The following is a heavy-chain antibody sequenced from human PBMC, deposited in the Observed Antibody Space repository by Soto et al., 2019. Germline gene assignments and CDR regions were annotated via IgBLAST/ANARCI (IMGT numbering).Heavy chain of an antibody. CDR1: GGSFSGYY. CDR3: ARGRSITMLRGAPPDY. J-gene: IGHJ4*02. Sequence: PSETLSLTCAVYGGSFSGYYWSWIRQPPGKGLEWIGEINQSGGTHYNPSLKSRVTMSVDTSKNQFSLKLSSVTATDTAVYYCARGRSITMLRGAPPDYWGQGTLVTAPQ. CDR2: INQSGGT. V-gene: IGHV4-34*01. D-gene: IGHD3-10*01.